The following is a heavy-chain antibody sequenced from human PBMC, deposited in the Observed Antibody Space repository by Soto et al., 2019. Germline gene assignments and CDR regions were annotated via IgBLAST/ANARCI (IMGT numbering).Heavy chain of an antibody. CDR3: AKAVSGWSRVYFDS. Sequence: EVQLLESGGGLVQPGGSLRLSCAASGFTFSSYAMSWVRQAPGKGLEWVSVISGRGGTTYYVDSVKGRFTISRDNSQSTLYLQMNSLRAEDTAVYFCAKAVSGWSRVYFDSWGQGTLVTVSA. D-gene: IGHD6-19*01. CDR2: ISGRGGTT. CDR1: GFTFSSYA. J-gene: IGHJ4*02. V-gene: IGHV3-23*01.